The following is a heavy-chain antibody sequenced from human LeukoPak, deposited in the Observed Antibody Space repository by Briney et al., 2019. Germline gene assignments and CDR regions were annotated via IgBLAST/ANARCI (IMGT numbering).Heavy chain of an antibody. D-gene: IGHD1-26*01. CDR3: ARVEWELTDDWFDP. CDR1: GYTFTSYG. V-gene: IGHV1-18*01. J-gene: IGHJ5*02. CDR2: ISAYNGNT. Sequence: ASVKVSCKASGYTFTSYGISWVRQAPGQGLEWMGWISAYNGNTNYAQKLQGRVTMTTDTSTSTAYMELRSLRSDDTAVYYRARVEWELTDDWFDPWGQGTLVTVSS.